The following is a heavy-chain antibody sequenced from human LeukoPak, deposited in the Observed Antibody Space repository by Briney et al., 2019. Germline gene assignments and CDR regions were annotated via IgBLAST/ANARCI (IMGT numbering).Heavy chain of an antibody. J-gene: IGHJ4*02. CDR3: AASGDSGSYCY. CDR1: GYSFTSYG. V-gene: IGHV1-18*01. CDR2: ISPYSGNT. D-gene: IGHD1-26*01. Sequence: ASVKVSCKASGYSFTSYGVSWVRQAPGQGLEWMGWISPYSGNTNYAQNLQGRVTMSTDTSTSTAYMELSSLRSEDTAVYYCAASGDSGSYCYWGQGTLVTVSS.